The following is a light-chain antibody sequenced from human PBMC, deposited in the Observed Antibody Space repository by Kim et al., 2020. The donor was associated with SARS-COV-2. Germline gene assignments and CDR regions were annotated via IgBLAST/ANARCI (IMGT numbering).Light chain of an antibody. CDR3: QQYINWPRT. V-gene: IGKV3-15*01. Sequence: VSTGERGTLSCRASQSISNNLAWFQQKPGQAPRLLMYGVSTRATGVPVRFSGSGSGTEFTLTISSLQSEDFAVYYCQQYINWPRTFGQGTKVDIK. J-gene: IGKJ1*01. CDR1: QSISNN. CDR2: GVS.